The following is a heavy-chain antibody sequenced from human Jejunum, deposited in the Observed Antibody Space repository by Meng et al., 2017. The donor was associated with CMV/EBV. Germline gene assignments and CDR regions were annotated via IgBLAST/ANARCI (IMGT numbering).Heavy chain of an antibody. Sequence: AFGYTFTINDLPWVRQAPGQGLEWMGWINPNTGGTNYAQKFQGSVTMTRDTSISTAYMVLTGLRSDDTAIYFCARDLPNYYFSLDYWGQGALVTVSS. J-gene: IGHJ4*02. D-gene: IGHD3-22*01. CDR2: INPNTGGT. CDR1: GYTFTIND. V-gene: IGHV1-2*02. CDR3: ARDLPNYYFSLDY.